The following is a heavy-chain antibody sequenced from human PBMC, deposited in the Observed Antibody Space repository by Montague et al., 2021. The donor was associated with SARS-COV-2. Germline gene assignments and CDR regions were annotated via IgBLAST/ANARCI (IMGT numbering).Heavy chain of an antibody. CDR1: GVSISSYY. Sequence: SETLSLTCTVSGVSISSYYWTWIRQPPGKGLEWIGFIYHSGSTNYNPSLKSRVTISVDTSKNQFSLKLNSVTAADTAVYYCAKQALTRYCTSTTCFGAAFDIWGQGTMVAVSS. CDR3: AKQALTRYCTSTTCFGAAFDI. J-gene: IGHJ3*02. CDR2: IYHSGST. V-gene: IGHV4-59*08. D-gene: IGHD2-2*01.